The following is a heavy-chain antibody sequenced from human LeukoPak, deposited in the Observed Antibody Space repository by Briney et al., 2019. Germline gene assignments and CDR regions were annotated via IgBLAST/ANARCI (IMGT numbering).Heavy chain of an antibody. J-gene: IGHJ5*02. CDR3: ARDRRVRYFDWLYRYNWFDP. Sequence: ASVKVSCKASGYTFTSYAMNWVRQAPGQGLEWTGWINTNTGNPTYAQGFTGRFVFSLDTSVSTAYLQISSLKAEDTAVYYCARDRRVRYFDWLYRYNWFDPWGQGTLVTVSS. D-gene: IGHD3-9*01. CDR2: INTNTGNP. V-gene: IGHV7-4-1*02. CDR1: GYTFTSYA.